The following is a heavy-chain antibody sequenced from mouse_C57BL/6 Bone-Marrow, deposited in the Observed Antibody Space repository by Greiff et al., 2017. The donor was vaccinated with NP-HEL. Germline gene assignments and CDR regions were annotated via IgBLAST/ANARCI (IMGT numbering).Heavy chain of an antibody. V-gene: IGHV1-69*01. J-gene: IGHJ2*01. CDR2: IDPSDSYT. D-gene: IGHD2-4*01. CDR3: AIPYDYDVDY. CDR1: GYTFTSYW. Sequence: VQLQQPGAELVMPGASVKLSCKASGYTFTSYWMHWVKQRPGQGLEWIGEIDPSDSYTNYNQKFKGKSTLTVDKSSSTAYMQLSSLTSEDSAVYYCAIPYDYDVDYWGQGTTLTVSS.